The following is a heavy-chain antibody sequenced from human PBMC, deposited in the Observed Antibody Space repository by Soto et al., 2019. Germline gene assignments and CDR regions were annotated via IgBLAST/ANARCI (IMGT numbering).Heavy chain of an antibody. J-gene: IGHJ5*02. CDR2: INRSGST. CDR1: GGSLSGYY. CDR3: ARGLLGGAAT. Sequence: QVQLQQWGAGLLKPSETLSLTCAVYGGSLSGYYWSWIRQPPGKGLEWIGEINRSGSTNYIPSLKSRVIISVDTSKNQFSLKLSSVTAEATAVYYCARGLLGGAATWGQGTLVTVSS. D-gene: IGHD3-16*01. V-gene: IGHV4-34*01.